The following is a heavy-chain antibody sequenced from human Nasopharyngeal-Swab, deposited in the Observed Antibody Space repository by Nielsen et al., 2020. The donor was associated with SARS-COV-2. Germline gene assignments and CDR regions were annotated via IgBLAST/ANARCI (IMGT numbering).Heavy chain of an antibody. CDR3: AREGGYCSGGSCPYYGMDV. V-gene: IGHV3-20*01. J-gene: IGHJ6*02. CDR1: GLAFDDYG. D-gene: IGHD2-15*01. Sequence: GAAQTHGSVWCGLAFDDYGMSWVRPAPGKGVEWVSGINWNGGSTGYADSVKGRFTISRDNAKNSLYLQMNSLRAEDTALYHCAREGGYCSGGSCPYYGMDVWGQGTTVTVSS. CDR2: INWNGGST.